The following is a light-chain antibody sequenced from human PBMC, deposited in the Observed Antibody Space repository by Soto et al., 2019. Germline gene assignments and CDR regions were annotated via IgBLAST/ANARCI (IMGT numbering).Light chain of an antibody. CDR1: QSISYN. V-gene: IGKV3-11*01. CDR3: KQRGDWPLYT. CDR2: DAS. J-gene: IGKJ2*01. Sequence: EIVLTQSPATMSLSPWERATLSCRASQSISYNLAWYQQKSGQAPRLLIYDASNRATGVPARFSGSGSGTDLTLTIISLEPEDFAVYYCKQRGDWPLYTFGQGSRLEFK.